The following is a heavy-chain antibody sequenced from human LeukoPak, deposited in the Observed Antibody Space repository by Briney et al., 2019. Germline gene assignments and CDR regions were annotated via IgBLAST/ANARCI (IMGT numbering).Heavy chain of an antibody. V-gene: IGHV3-9*01. J-gene: IGHJ4*02. CDR3: AKVRGTYSSGYFFDY. CDR2: ISWNSGYI. D-gene: IGHD6-19*01. Sequence: SHRPSCAAAALTFDNYVMHSGRQAPGQGLERLSIISWNSGYIGYADSVKGRFTISRDNAKKSLDLQMNSLRAEDTAFYYCAKVRGTYSSGYFFDYWGQGTLVTVSS. CDR1: ALTFDNYV.